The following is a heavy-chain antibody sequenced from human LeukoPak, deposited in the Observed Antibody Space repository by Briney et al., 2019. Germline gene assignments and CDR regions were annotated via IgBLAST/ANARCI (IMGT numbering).Heavy chain of an antibody. J-gene: IGHJ3*02. CDR3: ARDRRDILTGPQSSDAFDI. CDR1: GYTFTGYY. V-gene: IGHV1-18*04. Sequence: ASVKVSCKASGYTFTGYYMHWVRQAPGQGLEWMGWISAYNGNTNYAQKLQGRVTMTTDTSTSIAYMELRSLRSDDTAVYYCARDRRDILTGPQSSDAFDIWGQGTMVTVSS. CDR2: ISAYNGNT. D-gene: IGHD3-9*01.